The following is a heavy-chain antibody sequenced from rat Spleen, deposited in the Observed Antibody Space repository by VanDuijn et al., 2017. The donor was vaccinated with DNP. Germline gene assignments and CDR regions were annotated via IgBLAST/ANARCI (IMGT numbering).Heavy chain of an antibody. CDR3: VTRGGPYDHWFAY. D-gene: IGHD1-12*01. CDR1: GFNFNDYW. Sequence: EVKLVESGGGLVQPGRSLKLSCSASGFNFNDYWMGWVRQTPGKGLEWIGEINEDSTIINYTPSLSYKISFSRDNAQNTLYLQMNERGSEDTAIDYCVTRGGPYDHWFAYWGRGTLVTVSS. J-gene: IGHJ3*01. CDR2: INEDSTII. V-gene: IGHV4-2*01.